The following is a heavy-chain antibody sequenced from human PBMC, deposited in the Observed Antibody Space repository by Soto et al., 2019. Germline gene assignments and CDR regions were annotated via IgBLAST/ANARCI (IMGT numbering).Heavy chain of an antibody. J-gene: IGHJ4*02. CDR3: VRLQDYGGNYLIDS. CDR2: IYYSGST. CDR1: GGSISSGDYH. D-gene: IGHD4-17*01. Sequence: SETLSLTCTVSGGSISSGDYHWSWIRQPPGKGLELMGYIYYSGSTYYNPSLRSRLTMSVDTSKDQLSLKLSSVTAADTAVYYCVRLQDYGGNYLIDSPGQGIRVTVSS. V-gene: IGHV4-30-4*01.